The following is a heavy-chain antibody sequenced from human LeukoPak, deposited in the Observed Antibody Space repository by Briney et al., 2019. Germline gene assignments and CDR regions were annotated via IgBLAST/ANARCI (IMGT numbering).Heavy chain of an antibody. D-gene: IGHD3-10*01. J-gene: IGHJ6*02. CDR3: ARGDYYGSGGFGMDV. CDR2: SNVGNGNT. V-gene: IGHV1-3*02. CDR1: GYSFTNYA. Sequence: ASVKVSCKASGYSFTNYAIHWVRLAPGQRPEWMGWSNVGNGNTKYSQEFQGRVTFTRDTSANTAYMQLSRLRSEDMGVYYCARGDYYGSGGFGMDVWGQGTAVTVSS.